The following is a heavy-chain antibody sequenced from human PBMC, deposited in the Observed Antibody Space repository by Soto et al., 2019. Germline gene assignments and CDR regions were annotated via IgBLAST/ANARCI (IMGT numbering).Heavy chain of an antibody. Sequence: QVQLVQSGAEVKKPGASVKVSCKASGYTFTSYAMHWVRQAPGQRLEWMGWINAGNGNTKYSQKFQGRVTITRDTSASTAYMELSSLRSEDTAVEYCARASSWFVTDYWGQGTLVTVSS. CDR2: INAGNGNT. V-gene: IGHV1-3*01. CDR1: GYTFTSYA. D-gene: IGHD6-13*01. CDR3: ARASSWFVTDY. J-gene: IGHJ4*02.